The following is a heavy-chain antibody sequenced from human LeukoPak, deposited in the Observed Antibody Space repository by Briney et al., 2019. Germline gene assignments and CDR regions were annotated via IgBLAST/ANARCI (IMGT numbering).Heavy chain of an antibody. Sequence: SETLPLTCAVSEMSFSAYYWNWIRHSPGKGLEWIGEINYGGSTKYTPSLEGRGTILIDTSKNQFSLKLTSVTAADTAVYYCARGFPPGSGSRGSHAFDVWGQGTMVTVSS. V-gene: IGHV4-34*01. CDR3: ARGFPPGSGSRGSHAFDV. D-gene: IGHD6-19*01. CDR1: EMSFSAYY. J-gene: IGHJ3*01. CDR2: INYGGST.